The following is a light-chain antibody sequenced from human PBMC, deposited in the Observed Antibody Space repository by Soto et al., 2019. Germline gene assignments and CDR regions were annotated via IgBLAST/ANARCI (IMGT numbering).Light chain of an antibody. CDR2: AAS. J-gene: IGKJ1*01. CDR3: QQSFRTPRT. Sequence: DIQMTQSPASLSVSLGDRVTITCRASQTISDFLNWYQHKPGKAPKLLIYAASSLQGGVPSRFSGSGSGTNFTLTSSGLQPEDVATYCCQQSFRTPRTFGQGTKVEIK. V-gene: IGKV1-39*01. CDR1: QTISDF.